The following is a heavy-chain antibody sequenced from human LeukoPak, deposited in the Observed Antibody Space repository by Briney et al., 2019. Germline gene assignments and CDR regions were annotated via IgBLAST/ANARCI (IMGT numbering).Heavy chain of an antibody. J-gene: IGHJ4*02. D-gene: IGHD5-12*01. V-gene: IGHV1-2*02. CDR2: INPNSGGT. Sequence: ASVKVSCKASGYTFTCYYMHWVRQAPGQGLEWMGWINPNSGGTNYAQKFQGRVTMTRDTSISTAYMELSRLRSDDTAVYYCARDGYSGYDSIQLWFCLYYWGQGTLVTVSS. CDR3: ARDGYSGYDSIQLWFCLYY. CDR1: GYTFTCYY.